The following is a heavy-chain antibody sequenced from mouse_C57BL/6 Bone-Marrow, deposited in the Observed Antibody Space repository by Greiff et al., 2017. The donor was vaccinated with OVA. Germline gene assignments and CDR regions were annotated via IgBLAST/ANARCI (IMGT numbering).Heavy chain of an antibody. CDR3: ARVIVSLYYFDY. D-gene: IGHD2-12*01. Sequence: EVQRVESGGGLVKPGGSLKLSCAASGFTFSSYAMSWVRQTPEKRLEWVATISDGGSYTYYPDNVKGRFTISRDNAKNNLYLQMSHLKSEDTAMYYCARVIVSLYYFDYWGQGTTLTVSS. J-gene: IGHJ2*01. CDR2: ISDGGSYT. CDR1: GFTFSSYA. V-gene: IGHV5-4*01.